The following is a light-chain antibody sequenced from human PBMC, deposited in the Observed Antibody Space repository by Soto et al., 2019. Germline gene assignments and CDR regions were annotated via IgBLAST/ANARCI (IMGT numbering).Light chain of an antibody. CDR1: QSLSNR. CDR3: HYYSAVWT. CDR2: DAS. J-gene: IGKJ1*01. V-gene: IGKV1-5*01. Sequence: DIPMTQSPSTLSASVGDRVTITCRASQSLSNRLAWYQQKPGKAPKVLIYDASSLESGVPSRVSGSGSGTHFILTISSLQPDDFATYYCHYYSAVWTFGQGTKVEIK.